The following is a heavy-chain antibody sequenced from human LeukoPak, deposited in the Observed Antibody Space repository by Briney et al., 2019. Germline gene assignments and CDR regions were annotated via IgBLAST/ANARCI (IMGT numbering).Heavy chain of an antibody. CDR3: ASSHG. CDR1: GFTFSNFA. Sequence: GGSLRLSCAASGFTFSNFAMTWVRQAPGKGPEWVSGVSVSGGDTYADSVKGRFIIYRDNFKNTVHLQMNSLRAEDTAMYYCASSHGWGQGTLVTVSS. V-gene: IGHV3-23*01. CDR2: VSVSGGDT. J-gene: IGHJ4*02.